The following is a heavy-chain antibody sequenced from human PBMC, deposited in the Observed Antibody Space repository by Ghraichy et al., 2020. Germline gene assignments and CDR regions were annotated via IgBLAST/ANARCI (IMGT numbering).Heavy chain of an antibody. J-gene: IGHJ4*02. CDR2: ISVEDGRT. Sequence: ASVKVSCKASGYTFTSYGISWARQAPGQGLELMGWISVEDGRTNYARKFQGRVTVTTDTSTSTAYMELRSLRSDDTAVYYCARDWNYEFDYWGQGTLVTVSS. D-gene: IGHD1-7*01. CDR1: GYTFTSYG. CDR3: ARDWNYEFDY. V-gene: IGHV1-18*01.